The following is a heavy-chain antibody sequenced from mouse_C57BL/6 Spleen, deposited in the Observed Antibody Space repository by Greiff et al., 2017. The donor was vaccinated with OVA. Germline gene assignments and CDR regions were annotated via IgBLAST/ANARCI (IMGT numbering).Heavy chain of an antibody. V-gene: IGHV1-66*01. J-gene: IGHJ4*01. D-gene: IGHD1-1*01. CDR3: VPITTVVDYYAMDY. CDR1: GYSFTSYY. CDR2: IYPGSGNT. Sequence: QVQLQQSGPELVKPGASVKISCKASGYSFTSYYIHWVKQRPGQGLEWIGWIYPGSGNTKYNEKFKGKATLTADTSSSTAYLQLSSLTSEDSAFYYCVPITTVVDYYAMDYWGQGTSVTVSS.